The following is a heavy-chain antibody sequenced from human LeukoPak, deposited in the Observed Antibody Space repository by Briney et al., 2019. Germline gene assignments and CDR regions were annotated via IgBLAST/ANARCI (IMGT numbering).Heavy chain of an antibody. V-gene: IGHV3-30*18. CDR1: GFTFSSYG. D-gene: IGHD3-3*01. CDR2: ISYDGSNK. Sequence: GGSLRLPCAASGFTFSSYGMHWVRQAPGKGLEWVAVISYDGSNKYYADSVKGRFTISRDNSKNTLYLQMNSLRAEDTAVYYCAKGLRVVIGSPWEYWGQGTLVTVSS. J-gene: IGHJ4*02. CDR3: AKGLRVVIGSPWEY.